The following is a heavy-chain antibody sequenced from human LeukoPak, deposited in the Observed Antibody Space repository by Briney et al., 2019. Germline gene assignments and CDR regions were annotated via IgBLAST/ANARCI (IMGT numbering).Heavy chain of an antibody. D-gene: IGHD3-22*01. Sequence: SGPTLVKPTQTLTLTCSFSGFSLDTSGVGVGWIRQPPEKALEWLALIYWNDDKRYSPSLKTRVTITKDTSKNQVVLTVTNMAPVDTAIYYCAHIGYYYDSSGSYPTAFDIWGQGTMVTVSS. CDR2: IYWNDDK. CDR1: GFSLDTSGVG. CDR3: AHIGYYYDSSGSYPTAFDI. J-gene: IGHJ3*02. V-gene: IGHV2-5*01.